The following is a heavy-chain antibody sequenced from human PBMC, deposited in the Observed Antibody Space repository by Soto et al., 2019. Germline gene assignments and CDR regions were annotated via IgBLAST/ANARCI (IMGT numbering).Heavy chain of an antibody. CDR2: MSHSGGT. Sequence: PSETLSLICAVYGGFVSSGSYYWSWIRQPPGKGLEWIGEMSHSGGTHFNPSLKSRVTISVDTSKNQFSLKMSSVTAADTALYYCARVERGTATTVVDAFDIWGPGTMVTVSS. CDR3: ARVERGTATTVVDAFDI. V-gene: IGHV4-34*01. D-gene: IGHD1-1*01. CDR1: GGFVSSGSYY. J-gene: IGHJ3*02.